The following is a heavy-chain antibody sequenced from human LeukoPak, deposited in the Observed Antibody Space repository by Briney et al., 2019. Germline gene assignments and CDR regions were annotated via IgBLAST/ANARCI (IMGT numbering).Heavy chain of an antibody. V-gene: IGHV6-1*01. J-gene: IGHJ4*02. Sequence: SQTLSLTCAISGDSVSSNSAAWNWIRQSPSRGLEWLGRTYYRSKWFNDHAVSVKTRITINPDTSKNHFSLQLNSVTPEDTAVYYCARAKYHYDGRGHSLFDYWGQGTLVTVSS. CDR2: TYYRSKWFN. CDR3: ARAKYHYDGRGHSLFDY. D-gene: IGHD3-22*01. CDR1: GDSVSSNSAA.